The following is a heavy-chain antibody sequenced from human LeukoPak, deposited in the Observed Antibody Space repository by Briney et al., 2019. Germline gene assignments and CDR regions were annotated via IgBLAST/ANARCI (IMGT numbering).Heavy chain of an antibody. CDR3: ARNYYDSSGYYSPFDY. Sequence: GASVKVSXKASGYTFTSYGISWVRQAPGQGLEWMGWISAYNGNTNYAQKLQGRVTMTTDTSTSTAYMELRSLRSDDTAVYYCARNYYDSSGYYSPFDYWGQGTLVTVSS. D-gene: IGHD3-22*01. CDR1: GYTFTSYG. V-gene: IGHV1-18*01. J-gene: IGHJ4*02. CDR2: ISAYNGNT.